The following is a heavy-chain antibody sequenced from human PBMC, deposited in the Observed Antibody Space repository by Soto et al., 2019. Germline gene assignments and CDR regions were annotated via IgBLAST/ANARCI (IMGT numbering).Heavy chain of an antibody. CDR1: GFMFDDYA. V-gene: IGHV3-9*01. J-gene: IGHJ6*02. CDR2: ISWNSGTK. D-gene: IGHD3-10*01. CDR3: ARGGEDRDYPYYGVDV. Sequence: AGGSLRLSCAVSGFMFDDYAMHWGRQAPGKGLEWVSGISWNSGTKGYAESVKGRFTISRDNVKSLLYLQMNSLRTEDTALYYCARGGEDRDYPYYGVDVWGQGATVTVSS.